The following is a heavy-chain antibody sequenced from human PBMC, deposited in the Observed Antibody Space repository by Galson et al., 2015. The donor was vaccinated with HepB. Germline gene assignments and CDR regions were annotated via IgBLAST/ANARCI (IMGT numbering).Heavy chain of an antibody. V-gene: IGHV3-21*01. J-gene: IGHJ6*03. CDR3: ARGDPWEPQNYYYKDV. D-gene: IGHD1-26*01. CDR1: GFTFSSYS. CDR2: ISSSSSYI. Sequence: SLRLSCAASGFTFSSYSMNWVRQAPGKGLEWVSSISSSSSYIYYADSVKGRFTISRDNAKNSLYLQMNSLRAEDTAVYYCARGDPWEPQNYYYKDVWGKGTTVTVSS.